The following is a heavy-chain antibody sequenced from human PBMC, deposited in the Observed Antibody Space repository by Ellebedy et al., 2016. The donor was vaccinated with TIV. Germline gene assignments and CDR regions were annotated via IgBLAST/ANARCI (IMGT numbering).Heavy chain of an antibody. D-gene: IGHD3-10*01. V-gene: IGHV5-51*01. J-gene: IGHJ6*02. Sequence: GESLKISCKGSGYSFTSYWIGWVRQMPGKGLEWMGIIYPGDSDTRYSPSFQGQVTISADKSISTAYLQWSSLKASDTAMYYCAREYGSGSYWGGMDVWGQGTTVTVSS. CDR2: IYPGDSDT. CDR3: AREYGSGSYWGGMDV. CDR1: GYSFTSYW.